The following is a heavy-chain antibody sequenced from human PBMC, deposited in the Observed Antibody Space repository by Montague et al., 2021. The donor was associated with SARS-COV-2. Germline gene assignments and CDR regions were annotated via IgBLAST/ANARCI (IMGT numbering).Heavy chain of an antibody. J-gene: IGHJ6*02. CDR1: GDSIRESH. Sequence: SETLSLTCTVSGDSIRESHWSWIRQPPGKGLEWIGYIDKSGSTNYNPALESRVTLTVSASNNQFYLTLRSVTAADTAVYYCARLTGSRVYYYHYGLDVWGQGTTVTVSS. CDR2: IDKSGST. CDR3: ARLTGSRVYYYHYGLDV. D-gene: IGHD1-20*01. V-gene: IGHV4-4*09.